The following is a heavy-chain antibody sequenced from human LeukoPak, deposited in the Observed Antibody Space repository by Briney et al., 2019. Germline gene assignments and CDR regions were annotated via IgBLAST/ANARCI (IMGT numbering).Heavy chain of an antibody. Sequence: SETLSLTCTVSGGSISSYYWSWIRQPPGKGLEWIGYIYYSGSTYYNPSLKSRVTISVDTSKNQFSLKLSSVTAADTAVYYCARGQQWLALPFDYWGQGTLVTVSS. CDR2: IYYSGST. D-gene: IGHD6-19*01. J-gene: IGHJ4*02. CDR1: GGSISSYY. V-gene: IGHV4-59*12. CDR3: ARGQQWLALPFDY.